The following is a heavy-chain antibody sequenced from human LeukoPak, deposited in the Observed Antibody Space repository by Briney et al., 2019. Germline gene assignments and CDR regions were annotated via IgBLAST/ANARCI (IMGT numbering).Heavy chain of an antibody. CDR1: GGTFSSYA. CDR3: ANRPSSSWYNWFDP. Sequence: SVKVSCKASGGTFSSYAISWVRQAPGQGLEWMGGIITIFGTANYAQKFQGRVTITADESTSTAYMELSSLRSEDTAVYYCANRPSSSWYNWFDPWGQGTLVTVSS. J-gene: IGHJ5*02. D-gene: IGHD6-13*01. V-gene: IGHV1-69*13. CDR2: IITIFGTA.